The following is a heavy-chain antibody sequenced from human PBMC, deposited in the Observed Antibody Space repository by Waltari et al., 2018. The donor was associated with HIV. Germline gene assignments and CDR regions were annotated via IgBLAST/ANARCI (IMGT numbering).Heavy chain of an antibody. CDR1: GFSAYNHW. CDR3: ARASHYFEFSTFDGDYYFDL. J-gene: IGHJ4*02. Sequence: VQLVESGGGSIKTGGSLRLSCAASGFSAYNHWMDWVRQGPGKGLVVIERINSDGSTREYADAVKGRFVISRDNGRNTVYLQLNSLRVEDTAVYFCARASHYFEFSTFDGDYYFDLWGRGTRVAVSS. V-gene: IGHV3-74*01. D-gene: IGHD3-9*01. CDR2: INSDGSTR.